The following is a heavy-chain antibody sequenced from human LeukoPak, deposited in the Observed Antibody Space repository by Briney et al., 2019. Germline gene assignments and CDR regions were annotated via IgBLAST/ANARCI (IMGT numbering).Heavy chain of an antibody. J-gene: IGHJ4*02. CDR2: ISSSSSYI. CDR1: GFTFSSYS. V-gene: IGHV3-21*01. Sequence: PGRSLRLSCAASGFTFSSYSMNWVRQAPGKGLEWVSSISSSSSYIYYADSVKGRFTISRDNAKNSLYLQMNSLRAEDTAVYYCARGLCSSTSCYRVPDYWGQGTLVTVSS. D-gene: IGHD2-2*02. CDR3: ARGLCSSTSCYRVPDY.